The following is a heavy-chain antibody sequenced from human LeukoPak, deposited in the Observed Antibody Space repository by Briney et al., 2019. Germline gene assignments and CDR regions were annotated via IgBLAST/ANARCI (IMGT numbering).Heavy chain of an antibody. Sequence: PSETLSLTCTVSGASISSYYWSWIRQPAGKGLEWIGRIYSSRSIYNPSLKSRVTMSVYTSKNQFSLKLSSVTAAATAVYYCARAAGRDTTSGLDFDYWGQRILVTVSS. CDR1: GASISSYY. CDR2: IYSSRS. J-gene: IGHJ4*02. V-gene: IGHV4-4*07. CDR3: ARAAGRDTTSGLDFDY. D-gene: IGHD1-26*01.